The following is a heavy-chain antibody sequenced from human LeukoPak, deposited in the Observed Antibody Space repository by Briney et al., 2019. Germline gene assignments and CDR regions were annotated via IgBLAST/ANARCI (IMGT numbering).Heavy chain of an antibody. CDR3: ARGSTRVVITNDDAFDI. Sequence: PSETLSLTCTVSGGSISSSSYYWGWIRQPPGKGLEWIGSIYYSGSTYYNPSLKSRVTISVDTSKNQFSLKLSSVTAADTAVYYCARGSTRVVITNDDAFDIWGQGTMVTVSS. V-gene: IGHV4-39*07. CDR2: IYYSGST. J-gene: IGHJ3*02. CDR1: GGSISSSSYY. D-gene: IGHD3-22*01.